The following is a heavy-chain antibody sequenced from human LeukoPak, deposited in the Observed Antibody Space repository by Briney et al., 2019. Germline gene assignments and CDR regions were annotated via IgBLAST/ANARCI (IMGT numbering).Heavy chain of an antibody. J-gene: IGHJ4*02. CDR3: ARDLAGYSSGWAFDY. CDR2: IYTSGAT. V-gene: IGHV4-4*07. D-gene: IGHD6-19*01. Sequence: PSETLSLTCTVSGGSIKSYYWTWLRQPAGKGLEWIGRIYTSGATDYNPSLKSRVTMSVDTSKNQFSLNLNSVTAADTALYYCARDLAGYSSGWAFDYWGQGILVTVSS. CDR1: GGSIKSYY.